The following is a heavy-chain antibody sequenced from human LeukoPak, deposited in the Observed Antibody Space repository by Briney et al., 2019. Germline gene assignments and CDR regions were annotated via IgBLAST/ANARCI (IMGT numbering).Heavy chain of an antibody. CDR1: EFTSSAYG. CDR2: INGNSDYV. Sequence: GSLRLSCAASEFTSSAYGMGWVRQAPGRGLEWVSTINGNSDYVHYADSVKGRFTISRDNAKNSLYLQMNSLRAEDTAVYYCARDLSHCTNGVCLDPDAFDIWGQGTMVTVSS. D-gene: IGHD2-8*01. CDR3: ARDLSHCTNGVCLDPDAFDI. J-gene: IGHJ3*02. V-gene: IGHV3-21*01.